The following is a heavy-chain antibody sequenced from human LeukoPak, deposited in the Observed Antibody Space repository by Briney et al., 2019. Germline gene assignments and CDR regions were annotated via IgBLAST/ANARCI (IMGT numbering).Heavy chain of an antibody. CDR2: IYPGDSDS. J-gene: IGHJ4*02. D-gene: IGHD5-12*01. V-gene: IGHV5-51*01. Sequence: GESLKISCQGSGYTFTNYWIAWVRQMPGKDLEWMGIIYPGDSDSRYSPSFQGQVTISADKSISTAYLQWSSLKASDTAIYYCARQDGYDRYSLDYWGQGTLVTVSS. CDR3: ARQDGYDRYSLDY. CDR1: GYTFTNYW.